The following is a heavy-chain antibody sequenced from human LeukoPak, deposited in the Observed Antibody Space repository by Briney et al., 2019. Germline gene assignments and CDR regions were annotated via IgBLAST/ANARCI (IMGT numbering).Heavy chain of an antibody. CDR3: ARAIFWSGHWGWFDP. D-gene: IGHD3-3*01. J-gene: IGHJ5*02. CDR2: IYKSGST. V-gene: IGHV4-61*02. CDR1: GGSISSGSYY. Sequence: SETLSLTCTVSGGSISSGSYYWSRIRQPAGKGLEWIVRIYKSGSTNYNPSRQSRVTISVDTSKIQLSLKLSSVTAADTAVYYCARAIFWSGHWGWFDPWGQGTLVTVSS.